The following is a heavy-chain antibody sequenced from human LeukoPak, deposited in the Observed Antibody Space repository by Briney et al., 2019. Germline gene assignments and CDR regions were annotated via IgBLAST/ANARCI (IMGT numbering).Heavy chain of an antibody. CDR2: MIPIFGIA. V-gene: IGHV1-69*04. D-gene: IGHD3-10*01. CDR1: GGSFNSYA. CDR3: ARDRPGGC. Sequence: SVKVSYKASGGSFNSYAISWVRPAAAQGLAWMGRMIPIFGIANYAQKFQGRVTITADKSTCTAYMELSSLRSVDTAVYYCARDRPGGCWGQGTLVTVSS. J-gene: IGHJ4*02.